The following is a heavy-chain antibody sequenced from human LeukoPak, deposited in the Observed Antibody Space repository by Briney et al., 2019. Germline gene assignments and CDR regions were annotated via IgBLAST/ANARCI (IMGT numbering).Heavy chain of an antibody. CDR2: ISSSGSTK. D-gene: IGHD3-22*01. Sequence: PGGSLRLSCAASGFTFSSYEMNWVRQAPGKGLEWVSYISSSGSTKYYADSVKGRFTISRDNAKNSLYLQMNSLRAEDTAVYYCAREAEYYYDSSGYYLDYWGQGTLVTVSS. CDR1: GFTFSSYE. J-gene: IGHJ4*02. CDR3: AREAEYYYDSSGYYLDY. V-gene: IGHV3-48*03.